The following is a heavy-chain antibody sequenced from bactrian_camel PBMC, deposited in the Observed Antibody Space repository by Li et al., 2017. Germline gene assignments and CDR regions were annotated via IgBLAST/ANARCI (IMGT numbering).Heavy chain of an antibody. CDR1: EYYYSGYC. CDR2: IRTGPGFT. V-gene: IGHV3-3*01. J-gene: IGHJ4*01. CDR3: ASGPRAGLTNAPLAQSRYNL. D-gene: IGHD5*01. Sequence: LVESGGGSVQAGGSLRLSCEVSEYYYSGYCLGWFRQAPGKEREPVARIRTGPGFTHVFEPLKGRFTISQGSQKSAETTVYLQMNSLKPEDTAMYYCASGPRAGLTNAPLAQSRYNLWGRGTQVTVS.